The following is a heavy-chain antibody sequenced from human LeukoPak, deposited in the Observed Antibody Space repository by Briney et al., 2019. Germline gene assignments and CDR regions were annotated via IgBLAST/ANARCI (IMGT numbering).Heavy chain of an antibody. Sequence: PSETLSLTCTVSGGSISSGSYYWTWIRQPPGKGLEWIGYIYYSGSTKYKSSLKSRVTISVDTSKNQFSLKLSSVTAADTAVYYCARGEEVITMLRGLKPGYYFDYWGQGTLVTVSS. J-gene: IGHJ4*02. V-gene: IGHV4-61*01. CDR1: GGSISSGSYY. CDR2: IYYSGST. D-gene: IGHD3-10*01. CDR3: ARGEEVITMLRGLKPGYYFDY.